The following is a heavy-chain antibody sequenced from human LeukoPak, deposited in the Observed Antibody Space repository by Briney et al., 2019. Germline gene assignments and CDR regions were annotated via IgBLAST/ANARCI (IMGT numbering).Heavy chain of an antibody. D-gene: IGHD3-3*01. CDR2: IYYSGST. CDR1: GGSISSYY. J-gene: IGHJ4*02. V-gene: IGHV4-59*01. CDR3: ARDRVLRYFDY. Sequence: PDTLSLTCTVSGGSISSYYWSWIRQPPGKGLEWIGYIYYSGSTNYNPSLKSRVTISVDTSKNQFSLKLSSVTAADTAVYYCARDRVLRYFDYWGQGTLVTVSS.